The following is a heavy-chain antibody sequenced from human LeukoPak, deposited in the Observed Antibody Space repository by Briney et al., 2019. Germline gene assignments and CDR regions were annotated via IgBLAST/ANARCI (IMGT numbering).Heavy chain of an antibody. D-gene: IGHD1-26*01. V-gene: IGHV4-39*01. CDR3: ARGVGSLRREDY. J-gene: IGHJ4*02. Sequence: SETLSLTCTVSGASISGSAYYWGWIRQPPGKGLEWIGNIFYTGSTYYNPSLKSRVTISVDTSKNQFSLKLSSVTAADTAVYYCARGVGSLRREDYWGQGTLVTVSS. CDR1: GASISGSAYY. CDR2: IFYTGST.